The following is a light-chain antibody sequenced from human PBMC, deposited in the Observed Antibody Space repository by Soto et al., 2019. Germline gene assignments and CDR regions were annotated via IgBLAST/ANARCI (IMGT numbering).Light chain of an antibody. CDR2: NTN. CDR1: SGPVFTSSY. CDR3: LLYLGGGIWV. J-gene: IGLJ3*02. Sequence: QTVVTQEPSFSVSPGGTVTLTCGLSSGPVFTSSYPNWYQQTPGQAPRTLIFNTNTRSSGVPDRFSGSILGDKAALTITGAQADDDSYYYCLLYLGGGIWVFGGGTKGPS. V-gene: IGLV8-61*01.